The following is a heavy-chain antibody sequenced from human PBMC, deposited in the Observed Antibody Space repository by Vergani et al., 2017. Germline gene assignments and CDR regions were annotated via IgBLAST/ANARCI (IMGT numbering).Heavy chain of an antibody. J-gene: IGHJ4*02. CDR3: ARDWGPWDIVVVGNY. CDR2: ISYDGSNK. V-gene: IGHV3-30-3*01. D-gene: IGHD2-2*01. CDR1: GFTFSSYA. Sequence: QVQLVESGGGVVQPGRSLRLFCAASGFTFSSYAMHWVRQAPGKGLEWVAVISYDGSNKYYADSVKGRFTISRDNSKNTLYLQMNSLRAEDTAVYYCARDWGPWDIVVVGNYWGQGTLVTVSS.